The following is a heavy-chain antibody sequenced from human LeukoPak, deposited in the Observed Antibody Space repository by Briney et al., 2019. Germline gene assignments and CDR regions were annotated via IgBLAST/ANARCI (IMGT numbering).Heavy chain of an antibody. D-gene: IGHD6-19*01. CDR2: ISGSGGST. V-gene: IGHV3-23*01. Sequence: PGGSLRLTCAASGFTFSSYAMSWVRQAPGKGLEWVSAISGSGGSTYYADSVKGRFTISRDNSKNTLYLQMNSLRAEDTAVYYCAKDAGYSSGWYSGDDYWGQGTLVTVSS. CDR3: AKDAGYSSGWYSGDDY. CDR1: GFTFSSYA. J-gene: IGHJ4*02.